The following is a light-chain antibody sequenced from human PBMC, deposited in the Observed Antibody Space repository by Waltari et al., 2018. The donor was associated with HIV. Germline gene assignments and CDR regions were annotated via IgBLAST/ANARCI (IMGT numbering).Light chain of an antibody. CDR3: QVWDSSSDHRGVV. V-gene: IGLV3-21*02. CDR1: NIGRKS. CDR2: EDS. J-gene: IGLJ2*01. Sequence: SYVLTQPPSVSVAPGQTARMTCGGNNIGRKSVHWYQQRPGQAPVLGVYEDSDRPAGIPERFTGSNSGNTATLTISRVEAVDEADYYWQVWDSSSDHRGVVFGGGTNLTVL.